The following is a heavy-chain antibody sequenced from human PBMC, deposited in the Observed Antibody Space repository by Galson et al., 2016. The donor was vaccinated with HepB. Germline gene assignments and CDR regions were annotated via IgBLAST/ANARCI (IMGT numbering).Heavy chain of an antibody. CDR1: GFTFSSYG. Sequence: SLRLSCAVSGFTFSSYGMHWVRQAPGKGLEWVALIWYDGSNKYYADSVKGRFTISRDNSKNTLYLQMNSLKTEDTAVYYCTTGGGYSYGAAEFDPWGLGTLVTVSS. J-gene: IGHJ5*02. CDR2: IWYDGSNK. CDR3: TTGGGYSYGAAEFDP. D-gene: IGHD5-18*01. V-gene: IGHV3-33*01.